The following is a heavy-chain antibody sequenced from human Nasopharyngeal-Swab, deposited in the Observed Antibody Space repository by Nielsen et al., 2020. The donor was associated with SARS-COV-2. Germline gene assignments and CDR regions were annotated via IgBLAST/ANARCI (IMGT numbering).Heavy chain of an antibody. CDR1: GFSFSNAW. D-gene: IGHD1-26*01. J-gene: IGHJ4*02. CDR3: TTGGRWELRPIDY. CDR2: IKSKTDGGTT. Sequence: GGSLRLSCAASGFSFSNAWMSWVRQAPGKGLEWVGRIKSKTDGGTTDYAAPVKGRFTTSRDDSKNTLYLQMNSLKTEDTAVYYCTTGGRWELRPIDYWGQGTLVTVSS. V-gene: IGHV3-15*01.